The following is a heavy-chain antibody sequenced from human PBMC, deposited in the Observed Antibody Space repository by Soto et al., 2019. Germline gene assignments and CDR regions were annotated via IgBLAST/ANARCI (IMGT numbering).Heavy chain of an antibody. V-gene: IGHV3-30-3*01. CDR2: ISYDGSNK. Sequence: GESLKISCAASGFTFSSYAMHWVRQAPGKGLEWVAVISYDGSNKYYADSVKGRFTISRDNSKNTLYLQMNSLRAEDTAVYYCARDEILYDYWGQGTLVTVSS. D-gene: IGHD2-8*01. J-gene: IGHJ4*02. CDR3: ARDEILYDY. CDR1: GFTFSSYA.